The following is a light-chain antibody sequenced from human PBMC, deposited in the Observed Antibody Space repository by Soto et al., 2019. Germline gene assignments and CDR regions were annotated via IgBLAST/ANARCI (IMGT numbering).Light chain of an antibody. CDR1: QGIGDT. J-gene: IGKJ4*01. CDR3: QHYVNWPLT. CDR2: DTS. Sequence: EIVMTQSPATLSVSRGEGATLSCRASQGIGDTLSGYQQKPGQTPRLLIYDTSIRATGVPARFSGSRSGAEFTLSISSLQSEDFAVYYCQHYVNWPLTFGGGTKVESK. V-gene: IGKV3-15*01.